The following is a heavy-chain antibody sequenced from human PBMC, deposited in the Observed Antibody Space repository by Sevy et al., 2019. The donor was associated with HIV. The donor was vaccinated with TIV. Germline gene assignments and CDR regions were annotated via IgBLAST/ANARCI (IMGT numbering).Heavy chain of an antibody. J-gene: IGHJ4*02. V-gene: IGHV1-24*01. CDR1: GYTLTELS. D-gene: IGHD3-10*01. CDR2: FDPEDGET. CDR3: ATDRGYYGSGSYSPSFDY. Sequence: ASVKVSCKVSGYTLTELSMHWVRQAPGKGLEWMGGFDPEDGETIYGQKFQGSVTMTEDTSTDTAYMELSSLRSEDTAVYYCATDRGYYGSGSYSPSFDYWGQGTLVTVSS.